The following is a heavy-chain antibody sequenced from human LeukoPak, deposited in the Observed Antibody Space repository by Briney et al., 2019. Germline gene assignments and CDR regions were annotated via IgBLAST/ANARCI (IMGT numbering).Heavy chain of an antibody. Sequence: PSETLSLTCTVSGGSISSYYWSWIRQPPGKGLEWLGYIYYSGSTNYNPSLKSRVTISVDTSKNQFSLKLSSVTAADTAVYYCARGGYDYVWGSGPNDYWGQGTWSPSPQ. CDR1: GGSISSYY. V-gene: IGHV4-59*01. D-gene: IGHD3-16*01. CDR3: ARGGYDYVWGSGPNDY. J-gene: IGHJ4*02. CDR2: IYYSGST.